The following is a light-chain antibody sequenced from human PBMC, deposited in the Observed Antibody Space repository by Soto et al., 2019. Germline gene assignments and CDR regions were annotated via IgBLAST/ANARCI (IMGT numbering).Light chain of an antibody. CDR3: QQRSNWPLT. CDR1: QSVNSY. CDR2: DAS. J-gene: IGKJ4*01. Sequence: EIVLTQSPATLSLSPGERATLSCRASQSVNSYLAWYQQKPGQAPRLLIYDASNRATGIPARFSGSGSGTDFTLTTSSLEPEDFAVYYCQQRSNWPLTFGGGTKVEIK. V-gene: IGKV3-11*01.